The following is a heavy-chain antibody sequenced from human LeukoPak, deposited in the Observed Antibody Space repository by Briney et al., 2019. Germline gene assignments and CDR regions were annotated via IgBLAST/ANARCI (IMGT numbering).Heavy chain of an antibody. CDR1: GFTFSRYT. Sequence: PGGSLRLSCAASGFTFSRYTMHWARQAPGKGLEYVSGISSKGGSTYYASSVKGRFTISRDNSKNTLYLQMGSPRAEDMAVYYCAREDYGTGKFDYWGQGTLVIVSS. CDR3: AREDYGTGKFDY. CDR2: ISSKGGST. D-gene: IGHD4-17*01. J-gene: IGHJ4*02. V-gene: IGHV3-64*01.